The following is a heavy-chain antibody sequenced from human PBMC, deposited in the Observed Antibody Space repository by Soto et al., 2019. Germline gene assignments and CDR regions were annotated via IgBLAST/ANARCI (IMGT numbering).Heavy chain of an antibody. V-gene: IGHV1-2*02. CDR3: ARDISGSYDY. Sequence: ASVKVSGNASGYTFTDYNMHWVRQAPGQGLEWMGLINPNSGGTNYPQRFQGRVTMTRDTSISTAYMGLSTLRSDDTAIYYCARDISGSYDYWGQGTLVTVSS. CDR2: INPNSGGT. D-gene: IGHD1-26*01. J-gene: IGHJ4*02. CDR1: GYTFTDYN.